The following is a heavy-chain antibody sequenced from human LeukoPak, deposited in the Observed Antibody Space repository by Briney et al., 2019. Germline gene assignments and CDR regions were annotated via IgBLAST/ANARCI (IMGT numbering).Heavy chain of an antibody. J-gene: IGHJ3*02. CDR3: ATLVRGVPFGAFDI. CDR2: FDPEHGET. Sequence: ASVKVSSTVSGYTLTELSMHWVRRARGKGLEWMGGFDPEHGETISAQKFQGRVTMTEATSTDTAYMELSSLRSEDTAVYYCATLVRGVPFGAFDIWGQGTMVTVSS. V-gene: IGHV1-24*01. CDR1: GYTLTELS. D-gene: IGHD3-10*01.